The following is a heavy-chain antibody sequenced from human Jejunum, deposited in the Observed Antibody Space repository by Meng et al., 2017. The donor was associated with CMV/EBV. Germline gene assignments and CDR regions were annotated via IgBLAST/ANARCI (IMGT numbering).Heavy chain of an antibody. D-gene: IGHD3-22*01. V-gene: IGHV4-4*07. CDR2: IFTTGST. Sequence: QVQLKWSGPGLVEPSQPLSLTCSVSGGSLSFYYWSWIRKPAGKGLEWIGRIFTTGSTNYHPSLKSRVTMSVDTSKNQISLRLTSVTAADTAIYYCVRETDMTVGPHFDYWGQGALVTVSS. CDR1: GGSLSFYY. J-gene: IGHJ4*02. CDR3: VRETDMTVGPHFDY.